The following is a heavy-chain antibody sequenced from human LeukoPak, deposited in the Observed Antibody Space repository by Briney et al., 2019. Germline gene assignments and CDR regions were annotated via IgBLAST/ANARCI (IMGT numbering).Heavy chain of an antibody. CDR3: AREAIAVPGIPDFDF. D-gene: IGHD6-19*01. V-gene: IGHV1-46*01. CDR2: INPSGGST. J-gene: IGHJ4*02. Sequence: ASVKVSCNASGGSFSSYGISWVRQAPGQGLEWMGIINPSGGSTNYAQKFQGRVTVTRDTSTSTVYMELSGLRSEDTAVYYCAREAIAVPGIPDFDFWGQGTLVTVSS. CDR1: GGSFSSYG.